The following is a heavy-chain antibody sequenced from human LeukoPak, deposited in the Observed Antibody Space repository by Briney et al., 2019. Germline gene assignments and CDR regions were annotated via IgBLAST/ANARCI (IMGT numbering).Heavy chain of an antibody. CDR1: GGSISSGGNY. V-gene: IGHV4-31*03. D-gene: IGHD3-9*01. CDR3: ASHYYDILTGYTPRFDY. Sequence: SQTLSLTCTVSGGSISSGGNYWSWIRQHPGKGLEWIGYIYYSGSTYYNPSLKSRVTISVDTSKNQFSRKLSSVTAADTAVYYCASHYYDILTGYTPRFDYWGQGTLVTVSS. J-gene: IGHJ4*02. CDR2: IYYSGST.